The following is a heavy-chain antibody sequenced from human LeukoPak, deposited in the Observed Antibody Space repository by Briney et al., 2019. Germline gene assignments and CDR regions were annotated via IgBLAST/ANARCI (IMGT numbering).Heavy chain of an antibody. CDR1: GGTFSSYA. D-gene: IGHD3-3*01. V-gene: IGHV1-69*13. J-gene: IGHJ6*03. CDR2: IIPIFGTA. Sequence: ASVKVSCKASGGTFSSYAISWVRQAPGQGLEWMGGIIPIFGTANYAQKFQGRVTITADESTSTAYMELSSLRSEDTAVYYCARVRTYYDFWSGYGSRMDVWGKGTTVTVSS. CDR3: ARVRTYYDFWSGYGSRMDV.